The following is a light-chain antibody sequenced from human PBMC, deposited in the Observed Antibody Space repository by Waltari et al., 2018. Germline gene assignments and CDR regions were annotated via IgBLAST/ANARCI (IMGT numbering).Light chain of an antibody. CDR3: KTWNPTLSAVV. CDR1: SSDTAVSF. CDR2: DNN. V-gene: IGLV1-51*01. J-gene: IGLJ3*02. Sequence: QSALTQPPSVSAAPGQKVTIPCSGSSSDTAVSFVSWYQHLPGIAPKRLIYDNNERPSGIPDRFAGSKSGTSATLAITGLQTGDEADYYCKTWNPTLSAVVFGGGTKLTVL.